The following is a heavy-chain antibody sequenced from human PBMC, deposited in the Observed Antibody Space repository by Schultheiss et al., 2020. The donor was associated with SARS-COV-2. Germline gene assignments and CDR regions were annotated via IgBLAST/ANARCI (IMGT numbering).Heavy chain of an antibody. D-gene: IGHD3-3*01. Sequence: ASVKVSCKASGYTFTGYYMHWVRQAPGQGLEWMGWINPNSGGTNYAQKFQGRVTMTRDTSISTAYMELSRLRSDDTAVYYCAREGGYYDFWSGYSDKGNWFDPWGQGTLVTVSS. CDR3: AREGGYYDFWSGYSDKGNWFDP. V-gene: IGHV1-2*02. J-gene: IGHJ5*02. CDR1: GYTFTGYY. CDR2: INPNSGGT.